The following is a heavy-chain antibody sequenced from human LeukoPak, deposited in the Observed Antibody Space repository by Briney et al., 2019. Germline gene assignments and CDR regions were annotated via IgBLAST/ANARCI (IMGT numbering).Heavy chain of an antibody. J-gene: IGHJ4*02. CDR3: AKDMDVGGYGSGGYFDY. Sequence: GGSLRLSCAASGFTLSNYGMHWVRQAPGKGLEWVTFIRYDGDNKYYAHSLKGRFTISRDNSKNTLYLQMNSLRAEDTAVYYCAKDMDVGGYGSGGYFDYWGQGTLVTVSS. V-gene: IGHV3-30*02. D-gene: IGHD3-10*01. CDR2: IRYDGDNK. CDR1: GFTLSNYG.